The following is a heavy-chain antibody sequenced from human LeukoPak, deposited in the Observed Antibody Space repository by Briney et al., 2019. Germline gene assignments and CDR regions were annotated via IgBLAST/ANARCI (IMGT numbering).Heavy chain of an antibody. D-gene: IGHD3-22*01. CDR1: GFTVSSNY. Sequence: GGSLRLSCAASGFTVSSNYMSWVRQAPGKGLEWVSSISSSSSYIYYADSVKGRFTISRDNAKNSLYLQMNSLRAEDTAVYYCASAADYYDSSGYLRVYYFDYWGQGTLVTVSS. V-gene: IGHV3-21*01. J-gene: IGHJ4*02. CDR2: ISSSSSYI. CDR3: ASAADYYDSSGYLRVYYFDY.